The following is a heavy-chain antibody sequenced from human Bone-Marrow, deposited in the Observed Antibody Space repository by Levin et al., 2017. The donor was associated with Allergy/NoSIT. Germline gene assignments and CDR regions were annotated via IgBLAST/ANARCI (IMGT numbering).Heavy chain of an antibody. CDR2: INTNTGNP. CDR3: ARVRRQYCTGGVCYPRWFDP. V-gene: IGHV7-4-1*02. CDR1: GYTFTSYA. J-gene: IGHJ5*02. D-gene: IGHD2-8*02. Sequence: ASVKVSCKASGYTFTSYAMNWVRQAPGQGLEWMGWINTNTGNPTYAQGFTGRFVFSLDTSVSTAYLQISSLKAEDTAVYYCARVRRQYCTGGVCYPRWFDPWGQGTLVTVSS.